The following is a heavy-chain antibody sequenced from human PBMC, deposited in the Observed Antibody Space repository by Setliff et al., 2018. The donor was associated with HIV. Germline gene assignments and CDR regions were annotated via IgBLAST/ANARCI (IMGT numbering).Heavy chain of an antibody. CDR3: ARDWVTRSNYYGSGSPWYFDF. Sequence: SETLSLTCTVSGDSIGDYYWNWIRQPAGKGLEWIGRVYASAYSNYNPSLKSRVTLSVDTSQNQFSLKLRSVNAADTAVYYCARDWVTRSNYYGSGSPWYFDFWGRGILVTVSS. J-gene: IGHJ2*01. CDR1: GDSIGDYY. V-gene: IGHV4-4*07. CDR2: VYASAYS. D-gene: IGHD3-10*01.